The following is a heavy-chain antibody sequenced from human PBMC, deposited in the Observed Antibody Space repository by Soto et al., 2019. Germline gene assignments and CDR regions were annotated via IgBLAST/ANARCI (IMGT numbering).Heavy chain of an antibody. J-gene: IGHJ4*02. V-gene: IGHV4-61*01. CDR2: IYDNRTF. CDR3: GRVPLGYSSSHYFDI. D-gene: IGHD6-6*01. Sequence: SETLSLTCTVSGGSVSSGSFYWSWIRQPPGKGLEWIGFIYDNRTFNYNASLKSRVTISVDTSKHQFSLKLSSVTAADTAVYYCGRVPLGYSSSHYFDIWGQGAPVTVSS. CDR1: GGSVSSGSFY.